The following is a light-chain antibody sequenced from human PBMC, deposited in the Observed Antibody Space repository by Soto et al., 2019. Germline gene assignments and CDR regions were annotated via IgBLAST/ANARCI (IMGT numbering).Light chain of an antibody. J-gene: IGKJ4*01. CDR2: DES. CDR1: QSVSTY. Sequence: ESVLTQSPATLSSSPGERATLSCRASQSVSTYLAWYQQKPGQAPRLLIYDESKGATGIPARFRGSGSGTDSTLTISSLEPEDFAIYYCQQRINWPLTFGGGTQVQIK. V-gene: IGKV3-11*01. CDR3: QQRINWPLT.